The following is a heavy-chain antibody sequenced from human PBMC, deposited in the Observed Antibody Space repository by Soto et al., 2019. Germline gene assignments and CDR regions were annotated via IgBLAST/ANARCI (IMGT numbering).Heavy chain of an antibody. J-gene: IGHJ6*02. V-gene: IGHV1-18*01. Sequence: ASVKVSCKASGYTFTSYGISWVRQAPGQGLEWMGWISAYNGNTNYAQKLQGRVTMTTDTSTSTAYMELRSLRSDDTAVYYCARDGVMATMRREPLGRWGMDVCGQRTTVTVSS. CDR1: GYTFTSYG. D-gene: IGHD1-26*01. CDR2: ISAYNGNT. CDR3: ARDGVMATMRREPLGRWGMDV.